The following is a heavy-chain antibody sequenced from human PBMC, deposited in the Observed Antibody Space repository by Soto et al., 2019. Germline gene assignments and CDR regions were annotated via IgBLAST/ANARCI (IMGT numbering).Heavy chain of an antibody. D-gene: IGHD1-1*01. CDR1: GYTFTTYF. V-gene: IGHV1-2*02. CDR2: IFPGSGGT. J-gene: IGHJ4*02. Sequence: QVQLVQSGAEVVKPGASVKVSCKDSGYTFTTYFLHWVRQAPGQGLEWLGWIFPGSGGTNYAQKFQGRVTMTRDTSINTSYIELSSLTSDDTCVYYCAREWKRGTDYWGQGALITGSS. CDR3: AREWKRGTDY.